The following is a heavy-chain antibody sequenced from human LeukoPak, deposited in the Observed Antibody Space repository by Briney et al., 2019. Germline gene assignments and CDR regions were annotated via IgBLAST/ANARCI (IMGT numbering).Heavy chain of an antibody. D-gene: IGHD1-1*01. CDR1: GFTFSSFD. Sequence: SGGSLRLSCAASGFTFSSFDMHWVRQPTGQGLEWVSTIGTASDTYYPGSVEGRLTLSRDSAKNSLYLQMNSLTAGDTAVYYCARGPPRGKYYYMDVWGKGTTVTVSS. CDR3: ARGPPRGKYYYMDV. CDR2: IGTASDT. V-gene: IGHV3-13*01. J-gene: IGHJ6*03.